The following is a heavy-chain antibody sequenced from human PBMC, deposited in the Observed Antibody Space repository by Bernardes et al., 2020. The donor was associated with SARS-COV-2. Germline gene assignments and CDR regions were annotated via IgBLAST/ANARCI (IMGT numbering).Heavy chain of an antibody. V-gene: IGHV3-23*01. D-gene: IGHD3-3*01. CDR2: ISCSGGST. CDR1: GFTFSSYA. Sequence: GGSLRLSCAASGFTFSSYAMSWVRQAPGKGLEWVSAISCSGGSTYYADSVKGRFTISRDNSKNTLYLQMNSLRAEDTAVYYCAKDGDFWSGHRFDYWGQGTLVTVSS. J-gene: IGHJ4*02. CDR3: AKDGDFWSGHRFDY.